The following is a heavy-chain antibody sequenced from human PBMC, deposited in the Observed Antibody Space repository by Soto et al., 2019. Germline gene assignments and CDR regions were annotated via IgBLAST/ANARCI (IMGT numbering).Heavy chain of an antibody. J-gene: IGHJ5*02. CDR1: GGSISSYY. CDR3: ARDNRVLRYPAWFDP. V-gene: IGHV4-59*01. Sequence: PSETLSLTCTVSGGSISSYYWSWIRQPPGKGLEWIGYIYYSGSTNYNPSLKSRVTISVDTSKNQFSLKLSSVTAADTAVYYCARDNRVLRYPAWFDPWGKGTLVTVS. CDR2: IYYSGST. D-gene: IGHD3-9*01.